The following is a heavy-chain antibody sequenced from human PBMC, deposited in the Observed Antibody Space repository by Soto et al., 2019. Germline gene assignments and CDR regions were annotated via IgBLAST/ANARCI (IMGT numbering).Heavy chain of an antibody. V-gene: IGHV4-4*07. CDR3: SRVGCSNSKCYTRGMDV. CDR2: IYSDGTT. D-gene: IGHD2-2*01. CDR1: GGSISGYY. Sequence: PSETLSLTCTVSGGSISGYYWSWVRQPAGKGLEWVGRIYSDGTTNYSPSLNSRVTMSLDTSKDQFSLHLNSVTAADTAVYYCSRVGCSNSKCYTRGMDVWGQGTMVTVSS. J-gene: IGHJ6*02.